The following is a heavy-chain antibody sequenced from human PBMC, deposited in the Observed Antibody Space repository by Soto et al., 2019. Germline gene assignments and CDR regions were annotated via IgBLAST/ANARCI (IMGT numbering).Heavy chain of an antibody. Sequence: SVKVSCKASGFTFTSSAVQWVRQARGQRLEWIGWIVVGSGNTNYAQKFQERVTITRDMSTSTAYMELSSLRSEDTAVYYCAVDRSQAEFEFDPWGQGTLVSVSS. CDR2: IVVGSGNT. J-gene: IGHJ5*02. CDR1: GFTFTSSA. V-gene: IGHV1-58*01. CDR3: AVDRSQAEFEFDP.